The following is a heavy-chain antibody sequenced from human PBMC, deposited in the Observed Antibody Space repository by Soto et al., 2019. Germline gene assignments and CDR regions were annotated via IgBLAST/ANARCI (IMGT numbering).Heavy chain of an antibody. CDR1: GFMFSSYA. D-gene: IGHD5-12*01. V-gene: IGHV3-23*01. J-gene: IGHJ4*02. CDR2: ISISGGST. CDR3: AKGGAHVEMATTFDY. Sequence: PGGSLRLSCVASGFMFSSYAMSWVCQPPGKGLQWVSTISISGGSTYYADSVKSRFTISRDNSKNTLYLQMNSLRAEDTAVYYCAKGGAHVEMATTFDYWGQGTLVTVSS.